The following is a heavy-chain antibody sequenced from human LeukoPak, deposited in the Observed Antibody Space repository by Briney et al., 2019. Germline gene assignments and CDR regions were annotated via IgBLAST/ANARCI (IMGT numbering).Heavy chain of an antibody. D-gene: IGHD3-10*01. CDR3: AKRGVVIRVILVGFHKEAYYFDS. Sequence: PGGSLRLSCAVSGITLSNYDMSWVRQAPGKGLEWVAGISGSGGATNYADSVKGRFTISRDNAKNTLYLQMNSLRAEDTAVYFCAKRGVVIRVILVGFHKEAYYFDSWGQGALVTVSS. J-gene: IGHJ4*02. CDR2: ISGSGGAT. V-gene: IGHV3-23*01. CDR1: GITLSNYD.